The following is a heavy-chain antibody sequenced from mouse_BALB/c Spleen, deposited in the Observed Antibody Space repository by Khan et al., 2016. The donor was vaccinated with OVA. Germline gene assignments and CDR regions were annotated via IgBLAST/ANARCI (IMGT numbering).Heavy chain of an antibody. CDR2: FYPGGGYT. V-gene: IGHV1-63*01. D-gene: IGHD1-2*01. CDR3: ARSATWYLDV. Sequence: QVQLKELGPELVRSGTSVKIPCKAFGHTFTNYWPGWVKHRPGHGLDWIGDFYPGGGYTNYNEKFNGKATLTIDTYARSAYLQFNSLPSDDSDVYFYARSATWYLDVWGAGTTVTVSS. J-gene: IGHJ1*01. CDR1: GHTFTNYW.